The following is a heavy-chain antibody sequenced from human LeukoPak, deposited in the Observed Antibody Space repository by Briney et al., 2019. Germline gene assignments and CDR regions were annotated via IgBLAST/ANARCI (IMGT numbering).Heavy chain of an antibody. CDR1: GFTFSSYA. Sequence: GGSLRLSCAASGFTFSSYAMHWVRQAPGKGLEWVAVISYDGSNKYYADSVKGRFTISRDNSKNTLYLQMNSLRAEDTAVYYCARDRAGEVVVPAATYGMDVWGQGTTVTVSS. CDR3: ARDRAGEVVVPAATYGMDV. CDR2: ISYDGSNK. D-gene: IGHD2-2*01. J-gene: IGHJ6*02. V-gene: IGHV3-30*04.